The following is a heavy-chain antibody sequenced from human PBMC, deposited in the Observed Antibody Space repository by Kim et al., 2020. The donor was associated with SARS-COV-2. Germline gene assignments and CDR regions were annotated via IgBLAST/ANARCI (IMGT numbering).Heavy chain of an antibody. CDR2: IYYSGST. CDR1: GGSISSGDYY. D-gene: IGHD3-10*01. V-gene: IGHV4-30-4*01. J-gene: IGHJ4*02. CDR3: ARAGGWGGLRVIDY. Sequence: SETLSLTCTVSGGSISSGDYYWSWIRQPPGKGLEWIGYIYYSGSTYYNPSLKSRVTISVDTSKNQFSLKLSSVTAADTAVYYCARAGGWGGLRVIDYWGQGTLVTVSS.